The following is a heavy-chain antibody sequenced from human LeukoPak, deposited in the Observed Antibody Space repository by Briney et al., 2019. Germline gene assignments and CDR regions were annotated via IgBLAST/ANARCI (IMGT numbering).Heavy chain of an antibody. V-gene: IGHV3-9*01. CDR1: GFTFDDYA. J-gene: IGHJ4*02. Sequence: PGGPLRLSCAASGFTFDDYAMHWVRQTPGKGLEWVSGINWKSGSIGYADSVKGRFTISRDNAKNSLYLQMNSLRPEDTAFYYCAKDKGSGWSGIDYWGQGTLVTVSS. CDR2: INWKSGSI. D-gene: IGHD6-19*01. CDR3: AKDKGSGWSGIDY.